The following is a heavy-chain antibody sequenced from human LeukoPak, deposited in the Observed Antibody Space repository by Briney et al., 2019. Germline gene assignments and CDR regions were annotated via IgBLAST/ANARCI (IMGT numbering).Heavy chain of an antibody. CDR2: ITSDGSST. V-gene: IGHV3-74*01. J-gene: IGHJ3*02. Sequence: PGGSLRLSCAASGFTFSSYWMHWVRQAPGKGLVWVSPITSDGSSTSYADSVKGRFTISRDNSKNTLYLQMNSLRAEDTAVYYCASCGYSGYDDDAFDIWGQGTMVTVSS. CDR3: ASCGYSGYDDDAFDI. CDR1: GFTFSSYW. D-gene: IGHD5-12*01.